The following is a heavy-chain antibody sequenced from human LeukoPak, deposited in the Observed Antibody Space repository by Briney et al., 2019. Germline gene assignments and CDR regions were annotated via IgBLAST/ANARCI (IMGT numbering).Heavy chain of an antibody. CDR1: GDSLSSGDYS. V-gene: IGHV4-30-2*01. J-gene: IGHJ4*02. CDR2: IYHSGST. CDR3: ARAVTGVAYYFDY. D-gene: IGHD6-19*01. Sequence: PSETLSLTCAVSGDSLSSGDYSWSWIRQPPGKGLEWIGYIYHSGSTYYNPSLKSRVTISVDGSTNQFPLRLSSVTAADTAVYYCARAVTGVAYYFDYWGQGTLVTVSS.